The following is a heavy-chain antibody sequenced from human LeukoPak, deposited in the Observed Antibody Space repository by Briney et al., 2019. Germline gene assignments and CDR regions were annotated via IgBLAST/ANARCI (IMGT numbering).Heavy chain of an antibody. CDR3: ARKSASGNYPLDY. CDR2: IGADSAAT. CDR1: GFNFGSYS. D-gene: IGHD3-10*01. J-gene: IGHJ4*02. Sequence: XGSLRLSCAASGFNFGSYSMTWVRQAPGKGLEWVSVIGADSAATFYADSVKGRFTISRDNGRNTVFLQMSSLRAEDTALYYCARKSASGNYPLDYWGQGTLVTVSS. V-gene: IGHV3-23*01.